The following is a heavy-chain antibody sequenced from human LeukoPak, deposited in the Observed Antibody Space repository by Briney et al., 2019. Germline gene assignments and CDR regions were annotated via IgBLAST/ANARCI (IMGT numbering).Heavy chain of an antibody. CDR2: IYHSGST. J-gene: IGHJ4*02. D-gene: IGHD5-24*01. CDR3: ARGPVEMATITPDYFDY. V-gene: IGHV4-30-2*01. CDR1: GGSISSGGYS. Sequence: SETLSLTCAVSGGSISSGGYSWSWIRQPPGKGLEWIGYIYHSGSTYYNPSLKSRVTISVDRSKNQFSLKLSSVTAADTAVYYCARGPVEMATITPDYFDYWGQGTLVTVSS.